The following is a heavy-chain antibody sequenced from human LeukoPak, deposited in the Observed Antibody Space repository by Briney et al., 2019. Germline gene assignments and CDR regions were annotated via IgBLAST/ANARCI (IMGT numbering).Heavy chain of an antibody. CDR3: ARGPDFGDY. D-gene: IGHD3-3*01. Sequence: GGSLRLSCAASGFTFRSYWMHWVRHAPGKGLVWVSRINSDGSSTTYAEFVKGRFTISRDNAKNTLYLQMNSLRAEDTAVFYCARGPDFGDYWGQGTLVTVSS. V-gene: IGHV3-74*01. CDR2: INSDGSST. CDR1: GFTFRSYW. J-gene: IGHJ4*02.